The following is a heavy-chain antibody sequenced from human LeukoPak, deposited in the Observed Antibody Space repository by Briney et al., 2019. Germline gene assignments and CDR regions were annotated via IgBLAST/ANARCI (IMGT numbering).Heavy chain of an antibody. D-gene: IGHD3/OR15-3a*01. V-gene: IGHV1-18*01. Sequence: ASVKVSCKASGYTFTSYGMSWVRQAPGQGLEWMGWISGHNGNTKYAQKLQGRVSMTSDATTSIAYMELRSLRSDDTAVYYCARGTMIFGVAPPHFDYWGQGTLVTVSS. CDR3: ARGTMIFGVAPPHFDY. CDR2: ISGHNGNT. CDR1: GYTFTSYG. J-gene: IGHJ4*02.